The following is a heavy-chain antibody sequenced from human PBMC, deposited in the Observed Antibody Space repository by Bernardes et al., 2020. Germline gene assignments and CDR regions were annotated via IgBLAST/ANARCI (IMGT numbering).Heavy chain of an antibody. V-gene: IGHV3-7*01. CDR1: GFTFSSYC. CDR3: ARDWVSYCSGGSCYSYYYYGMDV. J-gene: IGHJ6*02. Sequence: GGSLRLSCAASGFTFSSYCMSWVRQAPGKGLEWVANIKKDGSEKYYVDSVKGRCTISRDNAKNSLYLQMNSLRAEDTAVYYCARDWVSYCSGGSCYSYYYYGMDVWGQGTTDTVSS. D-gene: IGHD2-15*01. CDR2: IKKDGSEK.